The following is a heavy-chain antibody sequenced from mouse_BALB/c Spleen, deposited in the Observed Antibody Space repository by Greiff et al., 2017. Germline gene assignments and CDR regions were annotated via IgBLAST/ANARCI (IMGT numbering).Heavy chain of an antibody. CDR3: ARDGNLYYFDY. CDR2: ISYSGST. V-gene: IGHV3-2*02. CDR1: GYSITSDYA. D-gene: IGHD2-1*01. Sequence: EVKLQESGPGLVKPSQSLSLTCTVTGYSITSDYAWNWIRQFPGNKLEWMGYISYSGSTSYNPSLKSRISITRDTSKNQFFLQLNSVTTEDTATYYCARDGNLYYFDYWGQGTTLTVSS. J-gene: IGHJ2*01.